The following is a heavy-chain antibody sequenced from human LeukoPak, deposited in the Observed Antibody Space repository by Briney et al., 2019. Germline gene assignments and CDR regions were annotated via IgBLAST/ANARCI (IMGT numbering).Heavy chain of an antibody. J-gene: IGHJ4*02. V-gene: IGHV5-51*01. CDR2: IYPGDSDT. CDR3: ARQNDFRLDY. D-gene: IGHD3-3*01. Sequence: GESLKISCKGSGYTFSSYWIGWVRQMPGKGLEWMGIIYPGDSDTRYSPSLQGQVTISVGTSIGTAYLQWSSLKASDTAIYYCARQNDFRLDYWGQGTLVTVSS. CDR1: GYTFSSYW.